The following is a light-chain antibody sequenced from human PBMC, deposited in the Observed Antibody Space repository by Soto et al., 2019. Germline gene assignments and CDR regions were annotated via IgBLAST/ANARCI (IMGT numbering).Light chain of an antibody. Sequence: EIVMTQSPATLSVSPGERATLSCRASQSVSSNLAWYQQKPGQAPRLLIYGASTRATGIPARFSGSGSGTEFTLTIGSLQSEDFAVYYCQKYNKVPSLTCGGGTKVEIK. CDR2: GAS. CDR3: QKYNKVPSLT. J-gene: IGKJ4*01. V-gene: IGKV3-15*01. CDR1: QSVSSN.